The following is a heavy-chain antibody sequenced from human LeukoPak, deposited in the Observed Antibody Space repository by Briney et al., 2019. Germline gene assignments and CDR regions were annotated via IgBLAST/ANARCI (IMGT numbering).Heavy chain of an antibody. J-gene: IGHJ4*02. CDR3: AKEITMIVVVINLDY. Sequence: QTGGSLRLSCAASGFTFSSYAMSWVRQAPGKGLEWVSAISGSGGSTYYADSVKGRFTISRDNSKNSLYLQMNSLRAEDTAVYYCAKEITMIVVVINLDYWGQGTLVTVSS. D-gene: IGHD3-22*01. V-gene: IGHV3-23*01. CDR1: GFTFSSYA. CDR2: ISGSGGST.